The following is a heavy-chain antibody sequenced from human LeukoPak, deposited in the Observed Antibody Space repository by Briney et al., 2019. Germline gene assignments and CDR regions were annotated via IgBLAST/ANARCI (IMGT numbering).Heavy chain of an antibody. CDR2: INPSGGST. CDR3: ARDNSVEDTAWWFDP. Sequence: ASVKVSCKASGYTFTSYYMHWVRQAPGQGLEWMGIINPSGGSTSYAQKFQGRVTMTRDMSTSTDYMGLSSLRSEDTAVYYCARDNSVEDTAWWFDPWGQGTLVTVSS. CDR1: GYTFTSYY. J-gene: IGHJ5*02. V-gene: IGHV1-46*01. D-gene: IGHD4-23*01.